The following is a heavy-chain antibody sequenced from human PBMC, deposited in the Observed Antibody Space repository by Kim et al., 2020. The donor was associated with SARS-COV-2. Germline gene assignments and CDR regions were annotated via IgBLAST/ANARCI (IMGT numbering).Heavy chain of an antibody. J-gene: IGHJ4*02. V-gene: IGHV1-3*04. Sequence: ASVKVSCKASGYTFINYVMHWVRQAPGQRPEWMGLISIGNDNTKFSQKFQGRVTITRDTSASTAYMELTSLRSEDTAIYYCARGSGWAFDYWGQGTLFTV. CDR1: GYTFINYV. CDR3: ARGSGWAFDY. CDR2: ISIGNDNT. D-gene: IGHD6-19*01.